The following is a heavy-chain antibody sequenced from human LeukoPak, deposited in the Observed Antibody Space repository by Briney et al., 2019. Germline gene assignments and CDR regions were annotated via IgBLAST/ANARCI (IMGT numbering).Heavy chain of an antibody. CDR1: GGTFSSYA. D-gene: IGHD2-2*01. CDR3: ASWLGYCSSTSCRAPSYYYYGMDV. CDR2: IIPIFGTA. Sequence: ASVKVSCKASGGTFSSYAISWVRQAPGQGLEWMGRIIPIFGTANYAQKFQGRVTITADKSTSTAYMELSSLRSEDTAVYYCASWLGYCSSTSCRAPSYYYYGMDVWGQGTTVTVSS. J-gene: IGHJ6*02. V-gene: IGHV1-69*06.